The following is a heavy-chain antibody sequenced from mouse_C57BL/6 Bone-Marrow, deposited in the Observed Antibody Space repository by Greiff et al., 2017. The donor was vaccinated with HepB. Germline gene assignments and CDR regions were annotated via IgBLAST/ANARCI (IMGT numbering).Heavy chain of an antibody. J-gene: IGHJ3*01. CDR1: GFTFSDYG. V-gene: IGHV5-17*01. CDR3: ARPGCGSPFAY. D-gene: IGHD1-1*01. Sequence: EVKLVESGGGLVKPGGSLKLSCAASGFTFSDYGMHWVRQAPEQGLEWVAYISSGSSTIYYADTVKGRFTISRDNAKNTLFLQMTSLRSEDTAMYYCARPGCGSPFAYWGQGTLVTVSA. CDR2: ISSGSSTI.